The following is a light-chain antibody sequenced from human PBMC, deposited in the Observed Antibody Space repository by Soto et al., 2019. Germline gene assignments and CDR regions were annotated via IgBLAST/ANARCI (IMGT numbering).Light chain of an antibody. CDR1: QTISNW. CDR3: QQYHGYSRT. Sequence: DIPMTQSPSTLSASVGDRVTITCRASQTISNWLAWYQQKPGKAPNLLVYEASSLVSGVPSRFSGSGSGTDFTLTISSLQPDDFATYYCQQYHGYSRTFGQGTKVEIK. V-gene: IGKV1-5*01. J-gene: IGKJ1*01. CDR2: EAS.